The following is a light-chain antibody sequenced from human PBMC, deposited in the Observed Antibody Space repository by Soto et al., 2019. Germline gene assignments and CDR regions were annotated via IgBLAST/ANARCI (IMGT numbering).Light chain of an antibody. V-gene: IGKV1-9*01. CDR1: QSISSN. Sequence: DIQLTQSPSSLSASVGERVTITCRASQSISSNLAWYQQTPGKAPKLLIYASSTLQSGVPSRFSGSGSGTEFTLTISSLQPEDFASYYCQQLNNFPVTFGQGTRLEI. J-gene: IGKJ5*01. CDR2: ASS. CDR3: QQLNNFPVT.